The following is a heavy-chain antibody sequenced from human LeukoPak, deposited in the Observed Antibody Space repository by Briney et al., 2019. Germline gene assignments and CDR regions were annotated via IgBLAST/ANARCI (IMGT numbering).Heavy chain of an antibody. CDR3: ARVTMTAPDDDFDI. J-gene: IGHJ3*02. D-gene: IGHD3-22*01. CDR1: GGSISSYY. Sequence: SEALSLTCTVSGGSISSYYWSWIRQPAGKGLEWIGRIYTSGSTNYNPSLKSRVTMSVDTSKNQFSLKLSSVTAADTAVYYCARVTMTAPDDDFDIWGQGTMVTVSS. V-gene: IGHV4-4*07. CDR2: IYTSGST.